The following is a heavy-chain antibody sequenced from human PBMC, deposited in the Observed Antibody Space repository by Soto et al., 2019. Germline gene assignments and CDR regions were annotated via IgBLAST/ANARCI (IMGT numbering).Heavy chain of an antibody. CDR3: ARGDYYDSSGPFSDAFDI. V-gene: IGHV3-30*03. CDR1: GFTFSSYG. CDR2: ISYDGSNK. Sequence: HPGGSLRLSCAASGFTFSSYGMHWVRQAPGKGLEWVAVISYDGSNKYYADSVKGRFTISRDNSKNTLYLQMNSLRAEDTAVYYCARGDYYDSSGPFSDAFDIWGQGTLVTVSS. J-gene: IGHJ3*02. D-gene: IGHD3-22*01.